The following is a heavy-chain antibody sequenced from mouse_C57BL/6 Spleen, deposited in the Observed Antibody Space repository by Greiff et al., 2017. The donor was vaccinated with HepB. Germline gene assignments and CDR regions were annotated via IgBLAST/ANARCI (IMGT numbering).Heavy chain of an antibody. D-gene: IGHD1-1*01. J-gene: IGHJ2*01. CDR1: GYAFSSSW. V-gene: IGHV1-82*01. CDR2: IYPGDGDT. Sequence: VKLMESGPELVKPGASVKISCKASGYAFSSSWMNWVKQRPGKGLEWIGRIYPGDGDTNYNGKFKGKATLTADKSSSTAYMQLSSLTSEDSAVYFCASGSSYGYWGQGTTLTVSS. CDR3: ASGSSYGY.